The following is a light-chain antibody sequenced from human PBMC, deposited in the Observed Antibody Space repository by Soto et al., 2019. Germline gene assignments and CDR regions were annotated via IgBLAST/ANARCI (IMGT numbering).Light chain of an antibody. V-gene: IGKV3-15*01. J-gene: IGKJ4*01. CDR2: GAS. CDR1: QSVRSN. CDR3: QQYASAVT. Sequence: EVVMTQSPATLSVSPGERVTLSCRASQSVRSNLAWYQQKPGQSPRLLIYGASTRATGIPARFSGSGSGTDFTLTISSLEPEDFAVDDCQQYASAVTFGGGTKVDIK.